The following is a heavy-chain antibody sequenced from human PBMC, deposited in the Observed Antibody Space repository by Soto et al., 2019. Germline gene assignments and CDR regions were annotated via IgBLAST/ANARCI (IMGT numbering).Heavy chain of an antibody. D-gene: IGHD2-21*01. CDR3: ASEPLCGAQCYLNCFDPSLNGFDP. J-gene: IGHJ5*02. Sequence: QVQLVQSGAEVKKPGASVKVSCKASGYTFTSYPIHWVRQAPGQGLEWMGWINIGNGNTQYSQNIQGRVTITRDTSAATAYMELSSLTSEETAVYYCASEPLCGAQCYLNCFDPSLNGFDPWGQGTLVTVSS. V-gene: IGHV1-3*04. CDR1: GYTFTSYP. CDR2: INIGNGNT.